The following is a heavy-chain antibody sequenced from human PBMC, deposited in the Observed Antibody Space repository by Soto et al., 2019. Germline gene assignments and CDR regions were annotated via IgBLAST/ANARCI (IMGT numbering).Heavy chain of an antibody. Sequence: EVQLVESGGGLVQPGGSLRLSCAASGFTFSSYWMSWVRQAPGKGLEWVANIKQDGSEKYYVDSVKGRFTISRDNAKNSLYLQMNILRAEDTAVYYCARDLYYYGSGSYNHYYGMDVWGQGTTVTVSS. J-gene: IGHJ6*02. V-gene: IGHV3-7*05. CDR1: GFTFSSYW. D-gene: IGHD3-10*01. CDR2: IKQDGSEK. CDR3: ARDLYYYGSGSYNHYYGMDV.